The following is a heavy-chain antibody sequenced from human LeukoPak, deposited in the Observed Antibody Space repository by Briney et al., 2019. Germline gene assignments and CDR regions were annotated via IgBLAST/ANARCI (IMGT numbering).Heavy chain of an antibody. CDR3: ARGMVTYYFDY. D-gene: IGHD5-18*01. CDR2: ISGSGGST. Sequence: GGSLRLYCAASGSTFSSYAMSWVRQAPGKGLEWVSAISGSGGSTYYADSVKGRFTISRDNSKNTLYLQMNSLRAEDTAVYYCARGMVTYYFDYWGQGTLVTVSS. CDR1: GSTFSSYA. V-gene: IGHV3-23*01. J-gene: IGHJ4*02.